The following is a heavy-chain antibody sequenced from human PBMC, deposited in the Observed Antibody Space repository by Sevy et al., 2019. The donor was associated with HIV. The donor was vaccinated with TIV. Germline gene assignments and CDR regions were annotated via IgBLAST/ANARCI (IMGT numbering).Heavy chain of an antibody. CDR2: KHYSGST. CDR1: GGSISSNY. J-gene: IGHJ2*01. Sequence: SETLSLTCTVSGGSISSNYWSWIRQPPGKGLEWIGYKHYSGSTNYNPSLKSRVTISIDTSNNQFSLKLNSVTAADTAGYYCARSESYATTLDLWGRGTLVTVSS. D-gene: IGHD2-15*01. CDR3: ARSESYATTLDL. V-gene: IGHV4-59*01.